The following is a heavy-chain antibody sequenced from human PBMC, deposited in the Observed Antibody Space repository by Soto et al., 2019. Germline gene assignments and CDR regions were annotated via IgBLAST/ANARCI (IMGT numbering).Heavy chain of an antibody. CDR1: GFTFSSYG. CDR3: ARDQPETYYYYYMDV. V-gene: IGHV3-33*01. Sequence: QVQLVESGGGVVQPGRSLRLSCAASGFTFSSYGMHWVRQAPGKGLEWVAVIWYDGSNKYYADSVKGRFTISRDNSKNTLYLQMNSLRAEDTAVYYCARDQPETYYYYYMDVWGKGTTVTVSS. J-gene: IGHJ6*03. CDR2: IWYDGSNK.